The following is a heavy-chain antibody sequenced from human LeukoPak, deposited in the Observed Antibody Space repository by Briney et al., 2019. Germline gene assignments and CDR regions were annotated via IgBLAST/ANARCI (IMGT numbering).Heavy chain of an antibody. D-gene: IGHD6-13*01. J-gene: IGHJ3*02. CDR1: GFPFSSHG. CDR3: VRDPSGMDAFDI. CDR2: ISPGGGPT. V-gene: IGHV3-23*01. Sequence: GTLRLSCAGSGFPFSSHGMNWVRQAPGKGLEWVSGISPGGGPTYYADSVRGRFTISRDDSKNTLYLQMKNLRAEDTAVYYCVRDPSGMDAFDIWGQGTVVTVSS.